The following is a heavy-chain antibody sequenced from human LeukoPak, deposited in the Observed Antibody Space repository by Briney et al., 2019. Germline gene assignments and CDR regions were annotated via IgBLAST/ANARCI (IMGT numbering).Heavy chain of an antibody. J-gene: IGHJ4*02. CDR2: FDPEDGET. CDR1: GYTLTELS. CDR3: ATEVTIFGVVITSYYFDY. V-gene: IGHV1-24*01. Sequence: ASVKVSCKVSGYTLTELSMHWVRQAPGKGLEWMGGFDPEDGETIYAQKFQGRVTMTEDTSTDTAYMELSSLRSEDTAVYYCATEVTIFGVVITSYYFDYWGQGTLVTVSS. D-gene: IGHD3-3*01.